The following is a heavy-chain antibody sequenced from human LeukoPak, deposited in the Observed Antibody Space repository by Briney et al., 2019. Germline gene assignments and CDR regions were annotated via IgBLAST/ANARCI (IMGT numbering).Heavy chain of an antibody. Sequence: TGGSLRLSCAASGFTFSSYWMSWVRQAPGKGLEWVANIKQDGSEKYYVDSVKGRFTISRDNAKSSLYLQMNSLRAEDTAVYYCARSALDLSFDYWGQGTLVTVSS. CDR1: GFTFSSYW. J-gene: IGHJ4*02. D-gene: IGHD3/OR15-3a*01. CDR3: ARSALDLSFDY. CDR2: IKQDGSEK. V-gene: IGHV3-7*01.